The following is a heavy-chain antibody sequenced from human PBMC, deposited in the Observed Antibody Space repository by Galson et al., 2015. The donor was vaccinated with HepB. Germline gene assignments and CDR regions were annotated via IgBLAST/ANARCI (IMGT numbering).Heavy chain of an antibody. Sequence: SLRLSCAASGFTFGDYAMSWFRQAPGKGLGWVGFIRSKAYGGTTEYAASVEGRFTISRDDSKSIAYLQMNSLKTEDTAVYYCTRGGDGYNYVPDYWGQGTLVTVSS. CDR3: TRGGDGYNYVPDY. CDR1: GFTFGDYA. J-gene: IGHJ4*02. D-gene: IGHD5-24*01. CDR2: IRSKAYGGTT. V-gene: IGHV3-49*03.